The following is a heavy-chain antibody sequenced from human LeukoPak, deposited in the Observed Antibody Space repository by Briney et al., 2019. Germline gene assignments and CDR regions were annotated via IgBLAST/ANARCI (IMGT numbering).Heavy chain of an antibody. Sequence: SETLSLTCTVSGGSISSGSYYWSWIRQPAGKGLEWIGRIYTSGSTNYNPSLKSRVTMSVDTSKNQFSLKLSSVTAADTAIYYCARVTTVTTGPDYWGQGTLVTVSS. CDR1: GGSISSGSYY. J-gene: IGHJ4*02. V-gene: IGHV4-61*02. D-gene: IGHD4-11*01. CDR3: ARVTTVTTGPDY. CDR2: IYTSGST.